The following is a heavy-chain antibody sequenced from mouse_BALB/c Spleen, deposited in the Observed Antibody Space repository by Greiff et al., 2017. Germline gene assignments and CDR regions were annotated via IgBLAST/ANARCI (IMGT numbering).Heavy chain of an antibody. D-gene: IGHD1-1*01. CDR3: ANYGSSAMDY. J-gene: IGHJ4*01. Sequence: EVQLQQSGAELVKPGASVKLSCTASGFNIKDTYMHWVKQRPEQGLEWIGRIDPANGNTKYDPKFQGKTTITADTSSNTAYLQLSSLTSEDTAVYYCANYGSSAMDYWGQGTSVTVSS. V-gene: IGHV14-3*02. CDR2: IDPANGNT. CDR1: GFNIKDTY.